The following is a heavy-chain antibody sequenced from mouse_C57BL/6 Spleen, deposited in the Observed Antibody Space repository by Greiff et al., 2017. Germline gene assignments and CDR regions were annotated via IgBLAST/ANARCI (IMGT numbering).Heavy chain of an antibody. J-gene: IGHJ2*01. D-gene: IGHD1-1*01. CDR2: INPGSGGT. Sequence: QVQLLQSGAELVRPGTSVKVSCKASGYAFTNYLIAWVKQRPGKGLEWIGGINPGSGGTNYNEKLKGKATLPADKSSSTAYMQLSSLTSADSAVYVCANTTVVATNDWGQGTTLTVSS. CDR3: ANTTVVATND. CDR1: GYAFTNYL. V-gene: IGHV1-54*01.